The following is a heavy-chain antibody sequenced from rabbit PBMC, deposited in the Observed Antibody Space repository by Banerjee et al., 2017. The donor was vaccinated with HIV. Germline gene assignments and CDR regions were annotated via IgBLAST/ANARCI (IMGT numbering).Heavy chain of an antibody. CDR1: AFSFSNKYV. CDR3: ARDLAGVIGWNFNL. Sequence: QSLEESGGDLVKPGASLTLTCTASAFSFSNKYVMCWVRQAPGKGLEWIACIYTGSSGTTYYASWAKGRFTISKTSSTTVTLQMTSLTAADTATYFCARDLAGVIGWNFNLWGPGTLVT. CDR2: IYTGSSGTT. V-gene: IGHV1S40*01. D-gene: IGHD4-1*01. J-gene: IGHJ4*01.